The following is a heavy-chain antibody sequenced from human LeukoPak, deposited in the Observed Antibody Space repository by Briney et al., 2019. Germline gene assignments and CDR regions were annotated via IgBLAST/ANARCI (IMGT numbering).Heavy chain of an antibody. Sequence: GGSLRLSCAASGFTFDDYAMSWVRQAPGKGLEWVSGISWNGGSTGYADSVKGRFTISRDNAKNSLYLQMNSLRAEDTALYYCATASYYDSSGWNYFDYWGQGTLVTVSS. D-gene: IGHD3-22*01. CDR2: ISWNGGST. CDR3: ATASYYDSSGWNYFDY. CDR1: GFTFDDYA. V-gene: IGHV3-20*04. J-gene: IGHJ4*02.